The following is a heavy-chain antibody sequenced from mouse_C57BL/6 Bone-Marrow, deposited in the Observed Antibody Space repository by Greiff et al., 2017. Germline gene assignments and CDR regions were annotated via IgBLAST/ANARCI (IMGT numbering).Heavy chain of an antibody. V-gene: IGHV1-76*01. D-gene: IGHD4-1*01. CDR2: IYPGSGNT. CDR1: GYTFTDYY. J-gene: IGHJ1*03. CDR3: ARWSNWDWYFDV. Sequence: VQLPQSRAELVRPGASVTLSCKASGYTFTDYYINWVKQRPGQGLEWIARIYPGSGNTYYNEKFKGKATLTAEKSSSTAYMQLSSLTSEDSAVYFCARWSNWDWYFDVWGTGTTVTVSS.